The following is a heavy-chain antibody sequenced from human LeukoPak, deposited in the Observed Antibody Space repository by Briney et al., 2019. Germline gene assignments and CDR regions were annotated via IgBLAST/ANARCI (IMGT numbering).Heavy chain of an antibody. Sequence: ASVKVSCKVSGDTLTELSMHWVRQAPGKGLEWMGWINPNSGGTNYAQKFQGRVTMTRDTSISTAYMELSSLRSDDSAVYFCSRASTIAAPGSIPNDFWGQGTLVTVSS. CDR2: INPNSGGT. V-gene: IGHV1-2*02. CDR3: SRASTIAAPGSIPNDF. J-gene: IGHJ4*02. CDR1: GDTLTELS. D-gene: IGHD6-13*01.